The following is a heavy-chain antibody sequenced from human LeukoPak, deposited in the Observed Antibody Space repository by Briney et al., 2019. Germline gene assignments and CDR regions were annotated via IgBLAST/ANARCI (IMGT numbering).Heavy chain of an antibody. CDR2: ISSSSSYI. J-gene: IGHJ4*02. CDR3: AKTLFPCGGDCYPGFDY. CDR1: GFTFSTYS. V-gene: IGHV3-21*04. Sequence: TFGGSLRLSCAASGFTFSTYSMNWVRQAPGKGLEWVSSISSSSSYIYYADSVKGRFTISRDNSKNTLYLQMNSLRAEDTAVYCCAKTLFPCGGDCYPGFDYWGQGTLVTVSS. D-gene: IGHD2-21*02.